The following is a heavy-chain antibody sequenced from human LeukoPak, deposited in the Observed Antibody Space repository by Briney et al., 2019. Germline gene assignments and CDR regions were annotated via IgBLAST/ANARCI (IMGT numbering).Heavy chain of an antibody. Sequence: GGSLRLSCAASGFTFSSYDMNWVRQAPGKGLEWVSYISSSGSIYNADSVKGRFTISSDNAKNSLYLQMNSLRAEDTAVYYCARAFDYWGQGTLVTVSS. V-gene: IGHV3-48*01. CDR3: ARAFDY. CDR2: ISSSGSI. J-gene: IGHJ4*02. CDR1: GFTFSSYD.